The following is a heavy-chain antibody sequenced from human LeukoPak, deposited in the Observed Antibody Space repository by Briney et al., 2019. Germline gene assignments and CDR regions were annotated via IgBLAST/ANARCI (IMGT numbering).Heavy chain of an antibody. CDR2: ISSSSSYI. CDR3: ARRLDDIVVVPAAPVDV. V-gene: IGHV3-21*01. J-gene: IGHJ6*04. D-gene: IGHD2-2*01. CDR1: GFTFSSYS. Sequence: GGSLRLSCAASGFTFSSYSMNWVRQAPGKGLEWVSSISSSSSYIYYADSVKGRFTISRGNAKNSLYLQMNSLRAEDTAVYYCARRLDDIVVVPAAPVDVWGKGTTVTVSS.